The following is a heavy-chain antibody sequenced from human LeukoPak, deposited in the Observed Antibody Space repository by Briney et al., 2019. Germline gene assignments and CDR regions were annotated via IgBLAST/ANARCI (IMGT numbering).Heavy chain of an antibody. CDR1: GFTFSSYS. V-gene: IGHV3-21*01. CDR2: ISSSSSYI. J-gene: IGHJ6*02. D-gene: IGHD2-21*02. CDR3: TKDMALILVTDNGMDV. Sequence: GGSLRLSCAASGFTFSSYSMNWVRQAPGKGLEWVSSISSSSSYIYYADSVKGRFTISRDNSKNTLYLQMNSLSAEDTAVYYCTKDMALILVTDNGMDVWGQGTTVTVSS.